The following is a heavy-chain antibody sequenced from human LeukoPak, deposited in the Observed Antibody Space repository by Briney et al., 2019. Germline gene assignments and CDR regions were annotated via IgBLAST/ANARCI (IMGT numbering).Heavy chain of an antibody. D-gene: IGHD3-9*01. J-gene: IGHJ4*02. CDR2: INPSGGST. CDR1: DIFTRTG. CDR3: ARGVGYDILTDY. Sequence: GASVKVSCKASDIFTRTGINWVRQAPGQGLEWMGIINPSGGSTSYAQKFQGRVTMTRNTSISTAYMELSSLRSEDTAVYYCARGVGYDILTDYWGQGTLVTVSS. V-gene: IGHV1-46*01.